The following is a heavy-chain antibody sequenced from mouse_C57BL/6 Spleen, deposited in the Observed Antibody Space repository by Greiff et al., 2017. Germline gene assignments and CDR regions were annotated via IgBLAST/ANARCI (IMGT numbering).Heavy chain of an antibody. CDR1: GYAFSSSW. CDR3: ARSPYYYGSSLHFDY. Sequence: QVQLQQSGPELVKPGASVKISCKASGYAFSSSWMNWVKQRPGKGLEWIGRIYPGDGDTNYNGKFKGKATLTADKSSSTAYMQLSSLTSEDSAVYFCARSPYYYGSSLHFDYWGQGTTLTVSS. D-gene: IGHD1-1*01. J-gene: IGHJ2*01. V-gene: IGHV1-82*01. CDR2: IYPGDGDT.